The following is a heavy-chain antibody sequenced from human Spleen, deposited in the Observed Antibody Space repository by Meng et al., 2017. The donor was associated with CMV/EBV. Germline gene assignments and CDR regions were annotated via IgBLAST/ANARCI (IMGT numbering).Heavy chain of an antibody. CDR3: ARDTAAGTGNFDY. Sequence: GSLRLSCTVSGGSISSYYWSWIRQPPGKGLEWIGYIYYSGSTNYNPSLKSRVTISVDTSKNQFSLKLSSVTAADTAVYYCARDTAAGTGNFDYWGQGTLVTVSS. D-gene: IGHD6-13*01. CDR2: IYYSGST. V-gene: IGHV4-59*12. CDR1: GGSISSYY. J-gene: IGHJ4*02.